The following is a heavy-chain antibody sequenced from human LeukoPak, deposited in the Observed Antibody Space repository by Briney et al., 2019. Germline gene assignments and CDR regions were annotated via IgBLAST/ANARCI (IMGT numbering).Heavy chain of an antibody. D-gene: IGHD2-15*01. CDR3: ARDRGYCSGGSCYSGWFDP. CDR1: GGSISSGGYS. CDR2: IYHSGST. V-gene: IGHV4-30-2*01. J-gene: IGHJ5*02. Sequence: SETLSLTCAVSGGSISSGGYSWSWIRQPPGKGLEWIGYIYHSGSTYYNPSLKSRVTISVDRSKNQFSPKLSSVTAADTAVYYCARDRGYCSGGSCYSGWFDPWGQGTLVTVSS.